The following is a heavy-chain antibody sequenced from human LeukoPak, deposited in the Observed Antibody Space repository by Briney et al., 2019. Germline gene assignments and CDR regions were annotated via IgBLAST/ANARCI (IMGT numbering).Heavy chain of an antibody. CDR1: GFTFSSYS. J-gene: IGHJ6*02. D-gene: IGHD6-6*01. CDR3: ARDTAGVGGSSPGYYYGMDV. V-gene: IGHV3-21*01. CDR2: ISSSSSYI. Sequence: GGSLRLSCAASGFTFSSYSMNWVRQAPGKGLEWVSSISSSSSYIYYADSVKGRFTISRDNAKNSLYLQMNSLRAEDTAVYYCARDTAGVGGSSPGYYYGMDVWGQGTTVTVSS.